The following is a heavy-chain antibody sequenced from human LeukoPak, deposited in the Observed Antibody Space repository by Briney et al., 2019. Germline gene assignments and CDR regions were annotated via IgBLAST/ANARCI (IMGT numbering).Heavy chain of an antibody. CDR3: ARGTYYDFWSAEESRYYFDY. CDR1: GFTFSSYS. CDR2: ISSSSSYI. Sequence: GGSLRLSCAASGFTFSSYSMNWVRQAPGKGLEWVSSISSSSSYIYYADSVKGRFTISRDNAKNSLYLQMNSLRAEDTAVYYCARGTYYDFWSAEESRYYFDYWGQGTLVTVSS. D-gene: IGHD3-3*01. J-gene: IGHJ4*02. V-gene: IGHV3-21*01.